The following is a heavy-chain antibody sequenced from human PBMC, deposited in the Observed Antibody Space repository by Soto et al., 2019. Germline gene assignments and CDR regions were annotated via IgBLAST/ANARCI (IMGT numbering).Heavy chain of an antibody. CDR1: GGTFSSYA. V-gene: IGHV1-69*13. J-gene: IGHJ6*02. D-gene: IGHD3-22*01. CDR3: AWINYYDTKYYGMDV. CDR2: IIPIFGTA. Sequence: GASVKVSCKASGGTFSSYAISWVRQAPGQGLEWMGGIIPIFGTANYAQKFQGRVTITADESTNTAYMELSSLRSEDTAVYYCAWINYYDTKYYGMDVWGQGTTVTVSS.